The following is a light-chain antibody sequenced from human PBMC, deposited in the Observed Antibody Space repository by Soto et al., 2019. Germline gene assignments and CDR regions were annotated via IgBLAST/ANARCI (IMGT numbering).Light chain of an antibody. V-gene: IGLV2-11*01. CDR2: DVS. J-gene: IGLJ3*02. CDR3: WSYAGSYTWV. Sequence: QSALTQPRSVSWSPGQSVTISCTGTSSDVGDYNYVSWYQQYPGEAPKVVISDVSRRPSGVPERFSGSKSGNTASLTISGLQAEDEADYYCWSYAGSYTWVFGGGTKLTVL. CDR1: SSDVGDYNY.